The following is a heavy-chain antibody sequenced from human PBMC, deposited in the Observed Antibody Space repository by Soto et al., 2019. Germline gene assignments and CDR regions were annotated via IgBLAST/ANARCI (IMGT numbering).Heavy chain of an antibody. CDR3: AKANGGGYCSGGSCELGLLDY. Sequence: GGSLRLSCAASGFTFSSYGMHWVRQAPGKGLEWVAVISYDGSNKYYADSVKGRFTISRDNSKNTLYLQMNSLRAEDTAVYYCAKANGGGYCSGGSCELGLLDYWGQGTLVTVSS. J-gene: IGHJ4*02. D-gene: IGHD2-15*01. V-gene: IGHV3-30*18. CDR2: ISYDGSNK. CDR1: GFTFSSYG.